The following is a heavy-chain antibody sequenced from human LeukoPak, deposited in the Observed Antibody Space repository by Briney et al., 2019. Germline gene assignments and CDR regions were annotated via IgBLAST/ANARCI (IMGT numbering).Heavy chain of an antibody. CDR1: GFTFSDYI. CDR2: IIRKRNGYTT. CDR3: SRDGTEGDNSAFDV. J-gene: IGHJ3*01. V-gene: IGHV3-72*01. D-gene: IGHD3-22*01. Sequence: TGGSLRLSCAASGFTFSDYIMDWVRQAPGKGLEWVCRIIRKRNGYTTGYAASVKGRFTISRDDSKKSLYLHMSSLKTEDTAVYHCSRDGTEGDNSAFDVWGQGTMVTVSS.